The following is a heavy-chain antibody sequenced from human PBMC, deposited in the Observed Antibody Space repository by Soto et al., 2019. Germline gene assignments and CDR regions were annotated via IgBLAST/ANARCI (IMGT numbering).Heavy chain of an antibody. CDR3: ARVDGSSWVRSDYYGMDV. CDR2: ISYYGSKK. CDR1: GFTFSSYA. V-gene: IGHV3-30-3*01. J-gene: IGHJ6*02. Sequence: QVQLVESGGGVVQPGRSLRLSCAASGFTFSSYAMHWVRQAPGKGLEWVAVISYYGSKKYYADSVKGRFTISRDNSKNTLYLQMSSLRAEDTAVYYCARVDGSSWVRSDYYGMDVWGQGTTVTVAS. D-gene: IGHD6-13*01.